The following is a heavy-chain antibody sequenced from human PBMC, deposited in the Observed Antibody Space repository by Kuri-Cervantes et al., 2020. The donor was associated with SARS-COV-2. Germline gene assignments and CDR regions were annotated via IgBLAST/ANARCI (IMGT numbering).Heavy chain of an antibody. V-gene: IGHV4-34*01. CDR1: GGSFSGFY. D-gene: IGHD2-2*01. Sequence: SETLSLTCAVYGGSFSGFYWSWIRQPPGKGLEWIGEINHSGSANYSPSLKSRVTISVDTSKNQFSLRLSSVTAADTGVYYCARHEGVPAAFRLNWFDPWGQGTLVTVSS. CDR2: INHSGSA. J-gene: IGHJ5*02. CDR3: ARHEGVPAAFRLNWFDP.